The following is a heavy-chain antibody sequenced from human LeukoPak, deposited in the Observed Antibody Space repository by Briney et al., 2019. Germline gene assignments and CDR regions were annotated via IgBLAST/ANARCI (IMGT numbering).Heavy chain of an antibody. J-gene: IGHJ3*02. CDR1: GYTFTGYY. CDR2: TNPNSGGT. V-gene: IGHV1-2*02. CDR3: ARVMGSSDWYFDDAFDI. D-gene: IGHD6-19*01. Sequence: ASVKVSCKASGYTFTGYYMHWVRQAPGQGREWMGWTNPNSGGTNYAQKFQGRVTMTRDTSISTAYMELSRLRSDDTAVYYCARVMGSSDWYFDDAFDIWGQGTMVTVSS.